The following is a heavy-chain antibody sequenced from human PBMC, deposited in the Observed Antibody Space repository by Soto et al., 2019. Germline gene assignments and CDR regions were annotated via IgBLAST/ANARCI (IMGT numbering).Heavy chain of an antibody. CDR1: GGSISSHY. V-gene: IGHV4-59*08. CDR3: ASLPSTVTTNDAFDI. Sequence: PSETLSLTCTVSGGSISSHYWSWIRQPPGKGLEWIGYIYYSGSTNYNPSLKSRVTISVDTSKNQFSLKLSSVTAADTAVYYCASLPSTVTTNDAFDIWGKGTMVTVSS. D-gene: IGHD4-17*01. J-gene: IGHJ3*02. CDR2: IYYSGST.